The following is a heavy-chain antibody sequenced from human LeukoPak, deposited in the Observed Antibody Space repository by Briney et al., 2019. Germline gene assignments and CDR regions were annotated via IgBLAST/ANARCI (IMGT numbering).Heavy chain of an antibody. CDR2: IYSEST. J-gene: IGHJ4*02. V-gene: IGHV4-61*02. D-gene: IGHD1-1*01. CDR1: GASISSDSDY. Sequence: SETLSLTYTVSGASISSDSDYWSWIRQPAGKGLEWIGRIYSESTDYNPSLRSRLTISVDTSKNQFSLKLSSVTAADTAVYYCARGRVSGTTLYFDYWGQGTLFTVSS. CDR3: ARGRVSGTTLYFDY.